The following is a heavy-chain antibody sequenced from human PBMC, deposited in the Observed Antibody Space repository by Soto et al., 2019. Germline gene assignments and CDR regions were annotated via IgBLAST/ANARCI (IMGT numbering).Heavy chain of an antibody. Sequence: QVQLVESGGGVVAPGRSLRLSCATSGFAFSGYGMHWVRQAPGKGLEWVTVISYDGSKKYYADSVKGRFTISRNDSKKTLDLQMNFRRGGDTAVYYLTRCGSTPCHQLGPYHYYYGMDVWGQGTTVTVSS. D-gene: IGHD1-7*01. CDR1: GFAFSGYG. CDR2: ISYDGSKK. J-gene: IGHJ6*02. CDR3: TRCGSTPCHQLGPYHYYYGMDV. V-gene: IGHV3-30*03.